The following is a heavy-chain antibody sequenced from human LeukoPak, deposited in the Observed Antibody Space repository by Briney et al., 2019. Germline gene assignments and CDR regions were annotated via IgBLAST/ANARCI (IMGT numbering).Heavy chain of an antibody. D-gene: IGHD3-16*02. V-gene: IGHV3-74*01. CDR3: ARGRTYDYVWGSYRWYSFDY. CDR1: GFTFTDFW. CDR2: VKGDEIST. J-gene: IGHJ4*02. Sequence: GGSLRLSCAASGFTFTDFWMHWVRQAPWGGLVWVSRVKGDEISTLYADSVKGRFTISRDNAKNSLYLQMNSLRAEDTAVYYCARGRTYDYVWGSYRWYSFDYWGQGTLVTVSS.